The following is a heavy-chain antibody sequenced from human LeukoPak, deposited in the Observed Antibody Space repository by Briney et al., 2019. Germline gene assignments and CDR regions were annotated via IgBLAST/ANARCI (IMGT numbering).Heavy chain of an antibody. D-gene: IGHD3-10*01. CDR2: MNPNSGNT. CDR1: GYTFTSYD. V-gene: IGHV1-8*03. Sequence: ASVKVSCKASGYTFTSYDINWVRQATGQGLKWMGWMNPNSGNTGYAQKFQGRVTITRNTSISTAYMELSSLRSEDTAVYYCARARITMVRGVIKVWQLDYWGQGTLVTVSS. CDR3: ARARITMVRGVIKVWQLDY. J-gene: IGHJ4*02.